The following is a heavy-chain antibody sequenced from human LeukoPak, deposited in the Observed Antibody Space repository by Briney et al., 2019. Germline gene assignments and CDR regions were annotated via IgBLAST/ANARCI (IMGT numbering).Heavy chain of an antibody. V-gene: IGHV1-18*01. J-gene: IGHJ4*02. Sequence: ASVKVSCEASGYTFTSYGISWVRQAPGQGLEWMGWISAYNGNTNYAQKLQGRVTMTTDTSTSTAYVELRSLRSDDTAVYYCARDIRGITGTYYFDYWGQGTLVTVSS. CDR1: GYTFTSYG. CDR2: ISAYNGNT. CDR3: ARDIRGITGTYYFDY. D-gene: IGHD1-20*01.